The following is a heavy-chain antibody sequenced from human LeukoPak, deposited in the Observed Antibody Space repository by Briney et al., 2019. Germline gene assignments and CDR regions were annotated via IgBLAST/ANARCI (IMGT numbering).Heavy chain of an antibody. CDR2: ISGSGGST. Sequence: GGSLRLSCAASGFTFSSYAMSWVRQAPGKGLEWVSAISGSGGSTYYADSVKGRFTISRDNSKNTLYLQMNSLRAEDTAVYYCAKDPPLGYDFWSGYSSSFDYWGQGTLVTVSS. CDR3: AKDPPLGYDFWSGYSSSFDY. D-gene: IGHD3-3*01. V-gene: IGHV3-23*01. CDR1: GFTFSSYA. J-gene: IGHJ4*02.